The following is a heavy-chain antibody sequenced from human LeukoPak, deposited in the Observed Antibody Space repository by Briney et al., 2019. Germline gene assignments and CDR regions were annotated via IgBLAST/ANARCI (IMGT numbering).Heavy chain of an antibody. V-gene: IGHV3-7*05. Sequence: GESLRLSCTATGFTFSNYWMSWVRQTPEKGLEWVANIKQDGSETVYVDSVKGRFTISRDNAQSSLYLQMNSLRAEDTAVYYCARDPYSSSWSYGMDVWGQGTAVTVSS. CDR1: GFTFSNYW. D-gene: IGHD6-13*01. CDR2: IKQDGSET. CDR3: ARDPYSSSWSYGMDV. J-gene: IGHJ6*02.